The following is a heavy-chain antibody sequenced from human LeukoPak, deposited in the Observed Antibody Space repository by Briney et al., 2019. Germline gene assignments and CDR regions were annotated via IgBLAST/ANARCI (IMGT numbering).Heavy chain of an antibody. V-gene: IGHV3-7*03. D-gene: IGHD2/OR15-2a*01. CDR2: VNRDGSET. J-gene: IGHJ6*02. CDR3: ARSNGMDV. Sequence: GGSLRLSCAASGFTLSNHWMTWVRQVPGRGPEWVANVNRDGSETYYLDSVEGRFTISKDNAKNSLYLQMNSLRAEDTALYHCARSNGMDVWGQGTTVIVSS. CDR1: GFTLSNHW.